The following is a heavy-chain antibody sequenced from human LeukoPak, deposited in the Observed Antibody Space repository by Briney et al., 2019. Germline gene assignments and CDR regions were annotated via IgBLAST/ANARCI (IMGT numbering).Heavy chain of an antibody. CDR1: GFTFSSYS. V-gene: IGHV3-48*01. Sequence: PGGSLRLSCVVSGFTFSSYSMNWVRQAPGKGLEWVSYIKSGGSTIHYADSVKGRFTVSRDNAKNSLYLQMNSLRAEDTGVYYCARGSSGLEDYWGQGTLVIVSS. D-gene: IGHD6-19*01. CDR3: ARGSSGLEDY. J-gene: IGHJ4*02. CDR2: IKSGGSTI.